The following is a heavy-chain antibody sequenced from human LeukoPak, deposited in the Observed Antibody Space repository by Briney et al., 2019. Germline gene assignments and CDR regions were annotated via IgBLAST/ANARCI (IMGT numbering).Heavy chain of an antibody. J-gene: IGHJ4*02. CDR1: GGSISSYY. Sequence: SETLSLTCTVSGGSISSYYWSWIRQPAGKGLEWIGRIYTSGSTNYNPSLKSRVTMSVDTSKNQFSLKLSSVTAADTAVYYCASGTRYYYDTTGYYYFTLWGRGALVTVSS. CDR3: ASGTRYYYDTTGYYYFTL. V-gene: IGHV4-4*07. CDR2: IYTSGST. D-gene: IGHD3-22*01.